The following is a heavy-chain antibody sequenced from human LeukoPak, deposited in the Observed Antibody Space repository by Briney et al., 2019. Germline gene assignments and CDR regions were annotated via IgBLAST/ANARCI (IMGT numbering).Heavy chain of an antibody. CDR1: GFTFSSYE. V-gene: IGHV3-30*18. D-gene: IGHD3-10*01. Sequence: GGSLRLSCAASGFTFSSYEMHWVRQAPGKGLEWVAVFSSDGRSTFYAENVQGRFTLSRDNSKNTLSLQMNSLRAEDTAVYYCAKSYYYHSGSFDYWGQGTLVTVSS. CDR3: AKSYYYHSGSFDY. J-gene: IGHJ4*02. CDR2: FSSDGRST.